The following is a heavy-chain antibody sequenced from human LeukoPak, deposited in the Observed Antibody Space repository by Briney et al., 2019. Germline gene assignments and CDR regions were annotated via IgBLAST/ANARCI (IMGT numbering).Heavy chain of an antibody. V-gene: IGHV3-30*02. CDR1: GFTFSNYG. J-gene: IGHJ4*02. D-gene: IGHD3/OR15-3a*01. Sequence: GGSLRLSCAASGFTFSNYGMHWVRQAPGKGLEWVARISDDGSKQDYADSMKGRVTISRDNSKNTLHLQLNSLRAEDTAVYYCARTGDTERYDYWGQGPVVSVS. CDR2: ISDDGSKQ. CDR3: ARTGDTERYDY.